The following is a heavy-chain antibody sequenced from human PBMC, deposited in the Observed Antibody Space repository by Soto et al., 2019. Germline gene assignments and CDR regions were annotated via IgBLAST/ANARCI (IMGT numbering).Heavy chain of an antibody. CDR2: IYYSGST. J-gene: IGHJ6*02. V-gene: IGHV4-59*04. CDR3: ARSMVRGRYYGMDV. Sequence: PSETLSLTCTVSGGSISNYYWSWIRQPPGKGLEWIGYIYYSGSTYYNPSLKSRVTISVDTSKNQFSLKLSSVTAADTAVYYCARSMVRGRYYGMDVWGQGTTVTVSS. D-gene: IGHD3-10*01. CDR1: GGSISNYY.